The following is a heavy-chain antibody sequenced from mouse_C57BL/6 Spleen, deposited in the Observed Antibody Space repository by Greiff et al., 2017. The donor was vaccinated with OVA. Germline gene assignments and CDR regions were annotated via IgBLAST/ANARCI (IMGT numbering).Heavy chain of an antibody. V-gene: IGHV3-6*01. D-gene: IGHD2-3*01. Sequence: EVKLQESGPGLVKPSQSLSLTCSVTGYSITSGYYWTWIRQFPGNKLEWMGYISYDGSNNYNPSLKNRISITRDTSKNQFFLKLNSVTTEDTATYYCARVIDGYYDAMDYWGQGTSVTVSS. CDR2: ISYDGSN. J-gene: IGHJ4*01. CDR1: GYSITSGYY. CDR3: ARVIDGYYDAMDY.